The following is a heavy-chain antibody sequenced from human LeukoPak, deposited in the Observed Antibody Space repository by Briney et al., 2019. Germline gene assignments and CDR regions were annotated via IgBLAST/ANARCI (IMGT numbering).Heavy chain of an antibody. CDR3: ARTHPSDY. V-gene: IGHV3-7*03. CDR2: IKQDGSEK. CDR1: GFTSSRHW. J-gene: IGHJ4*02. Sequence: GGSLRLSCAVSGFTSSRHWMTWVRQAPGKGLEWVANIKQDGSEKYYVDSVKGRITISRDNAKNSLYLQMNSLRAEDTAVYYCARTHPSDYWGQGTLVTVSS.